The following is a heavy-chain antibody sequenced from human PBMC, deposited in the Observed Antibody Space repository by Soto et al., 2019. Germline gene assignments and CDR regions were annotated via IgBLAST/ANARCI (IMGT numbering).Heavy chain of an antibody. Sequence: EVQLSESGGGFIQSRGSLRLSCAASGFSISNYAMSWVRQAPGRGLEWISSISDSGTNTFYADSARGRFVISRDKSKNTVYLQMNNLRVEDTALYYCAKDGIRKDDYWGQGTLVTVSS. V-gene: IGHV3-23*01. CDR2: ISDSGTNT. CDR3: AKDGIRKDDY. J-gene: IGHJ4*02. CDR1: GFSISNYA.